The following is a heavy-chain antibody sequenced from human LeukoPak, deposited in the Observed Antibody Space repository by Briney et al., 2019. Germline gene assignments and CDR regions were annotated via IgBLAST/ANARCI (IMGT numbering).Heavy chain of an antibody. CDR1: GFTFSSYW. V-gene: IGHV3-7*01. CDR3: ARDGPYYDILTGYVVPPYFDY. D-gene: IGHD3-9*01. J-gene: IGHJ4*02. Sequence: PGGSLRLSCAASGFTFSSYWMSWVRQAPGKVLEWVDKIMQDGSEKSYVDSVKGRFTISRDNAKNSLYLQMNSLRAEDTAVYYCARDGPYYDILTGYVVPPYFDYWGQGTLVTVSS. CDR2: IMQDGSEK.